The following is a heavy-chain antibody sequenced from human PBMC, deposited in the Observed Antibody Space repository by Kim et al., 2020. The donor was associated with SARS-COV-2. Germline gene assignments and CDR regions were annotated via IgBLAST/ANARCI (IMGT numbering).Heavy chain of an antibody. D-gene: IGHD3-22*01. CDR1: GFTVSSNY. Sequence: GGSLRLSCAASGFTVSSNYMSWVRQAPGKGLEWVSVIYSGGSTYYADSVKGRFTISRDNSKNTLYLQMNSLRAEDTAVYYCAREWVNDSSGSGAFDIWGQGTMVTVSS. V-gene: IGHV3-66*01. CDR3: AREWVNDSSGSGAFDI. J-gene: IGHJ3*02. CDR2: IYSGGST.